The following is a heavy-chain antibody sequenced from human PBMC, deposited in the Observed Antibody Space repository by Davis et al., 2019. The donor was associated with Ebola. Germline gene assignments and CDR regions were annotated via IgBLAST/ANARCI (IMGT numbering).Heavy chain of an antibody. Sequence: GESLKISCAASGFTFSNHGMSWVRQAPGKGLEWVSGINGGAGSTYYADSVKGRFTISRDNSKNTLYLQMNSLRAEDAAVYYCAKDSNFWSGYSNPLNWFDPWGQGTLVTVSS. V-gene: IGHV3-23*01. CDR2: INGGAGST. CDR1: GFTFSNHG. D-gene: IGHD3-3*01. J-gene: IGHJ5*02. CDR3: AKDSNFWSGYSNPLNWFDP.